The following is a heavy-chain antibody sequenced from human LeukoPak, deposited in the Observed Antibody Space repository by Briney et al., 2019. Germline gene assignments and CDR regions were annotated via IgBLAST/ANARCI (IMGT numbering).Heavy chain of an antibody. J-gene: IGHJ4*02. D-gene: IGHD2-2*02. CDR3: ATALVVPAAIRSFAFDY. V-gene: IGHV5-51*01. Sequence: GESLKISFKGSGYSFTSYWIGWVRQMPGKGLEWMGIIYPGDSDTRYSPSFQGQVTISADKSITTAYLQWSSLKASDTAMYYCATALVVPAAIRSFAFDYWGQGTLVTVSS. CDR1: GYSFTSYW. CDR2: IYPGDSDT.